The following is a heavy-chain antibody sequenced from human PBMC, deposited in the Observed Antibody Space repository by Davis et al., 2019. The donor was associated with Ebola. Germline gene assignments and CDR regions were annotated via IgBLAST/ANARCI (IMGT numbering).Heavy chain of an antibody. D-gene: IGHD3-10*01. Sequence: GESLKISCAASGFTFSSYGMHWVRQAPGKGLEWVSVISGSGGSTYYADSAKGRFTIFRDNSKNTVSLQMSSLRADDTAVYYCAKGGSGLAYYYGMDVWGQGTTVTVSS. J-gene: IGHJ6*02. V-gene: IGHV3-23*01. CDR1: GFTFSSYG. CDR2: ISGSGGST. CDR3: AKGGSGLAYYYGMDV.